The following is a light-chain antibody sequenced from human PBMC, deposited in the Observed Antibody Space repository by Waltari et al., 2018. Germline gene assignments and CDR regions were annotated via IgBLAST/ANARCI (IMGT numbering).Light chain of an antibody. CDR3: QVWDSSNDHVV. Sequence: SYVLTQPPSVSVAPGKTASITCGGDNIGSKTVHWYQQRPGQAPVLVVFDDSDRPSGIPERFSGCNAGNTATLTISRVEAGDEADYSCQVWDSSNDHVVFGGGTKLTVL. CDR2: DDS. J-gene: IGLJ3*02. V-gene: IGLV3-21*03. CDR1: NIGSKT.